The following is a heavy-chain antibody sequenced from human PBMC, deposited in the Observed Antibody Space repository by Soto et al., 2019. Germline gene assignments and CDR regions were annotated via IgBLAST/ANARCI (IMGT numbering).Heavy chain of an antibody. V-gene: IGHV6-1*01. CDR2: TYYRSKWYN. CDR1: GDSVSSNSAA. J-gene: IGHJ5*02. CDR3: AREEAGGIAVAGGGNWFDP. Sequence: TLSLTCAISGDSVSSNSAAWNCISQSPSRCLEWLGRTYYRSKWYNDYAVSVKSRITINPDTSKNQFSLQLNPVTPEDTAVYYCAREEAGGIAVAGGGNWFDPWGQGTLVTVSS. D-gene: IGHD6-19*01.